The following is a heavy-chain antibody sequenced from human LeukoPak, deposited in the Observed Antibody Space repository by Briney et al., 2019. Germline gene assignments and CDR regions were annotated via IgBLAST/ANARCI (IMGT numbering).Heavy chain of an antibody. CDR1: GFTFSSYA. V-gene: IGHV3-23*01. D-gene: IGHD6-13*01. CDR2: ISGSGGST. CDR3: ARGPWSAAGYNGMDV. Sequence: GGSLRLSCAASGFTFSSYAMSWVRQAPGKGLEWVSAISGSGGSTYYADSVKGRFTISRDNSKNTLYLQMNSLRAEDTAVYYCARGPWSAAGYNGMDVWGQGTTVTVSS. J-gene: IGHJ6*02.